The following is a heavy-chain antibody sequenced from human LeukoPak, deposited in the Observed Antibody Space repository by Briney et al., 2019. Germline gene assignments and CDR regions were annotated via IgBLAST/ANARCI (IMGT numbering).Heavy chain of an antibody. CDR3: ARAIFGTPYLGTYYYGMDV. CDR2: IKQDGSEK. V-gene: IGHV3-7*01. J-gene: IGHJ6*02. D-gene: IGHD3-3*01. Sequence: GGSLRLSCAASGFTFSSYWMSWVRQAPGKGLEWVANIKQDGSEKYYVDSVKGRFTISRDNAKNSLYLQMNSLRAEDTAVYYCARAIFGTPYLGTYYYGMDVWGQGTTVTVSS. CDR1: GFTFSSYW.